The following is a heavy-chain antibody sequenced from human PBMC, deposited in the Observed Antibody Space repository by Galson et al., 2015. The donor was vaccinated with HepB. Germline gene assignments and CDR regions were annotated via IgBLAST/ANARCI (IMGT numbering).Heavy chain of an antibody. CDR2: IWYDGSNK. V-gene: IGHV3-33*01. D-gene: IGHD1-26*01. J-gene: IGHJ4*02. CDR3: AREGAGQMGTFDY. CDR1: GFTFSSFG. Sequence: SLRLSCAASGFTFSSFGMHWVRQAPGKGLEWVALIWYDGSNKYYGDSVKGRFTISRDNPKNTLYLEMNSLRAEDAAVYYCAREGAGQMGTFDYWGQGTLATVSS.